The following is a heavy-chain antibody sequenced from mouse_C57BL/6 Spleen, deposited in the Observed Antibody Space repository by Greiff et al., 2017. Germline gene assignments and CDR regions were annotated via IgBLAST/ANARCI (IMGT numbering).Heavy chain of an antibody. CDR3: AEGRDGSSHY. J-gene: IGHJ2*01. CDR1: GYTFTSYW. V-gene: IGHV1-50*01. CDR2: IDPSDSYT. Sequence: QVQLQQPGAELVKPGASVKLSCKASGYTFTSYWMQWVKQRPGQGLEWIGEIDPSDSYTNYNQKFKGKATLTVDTSSSTAYMQLSSLTSEDSAVYYCAEGRDGSSHYWGQGTTLTVSS. D-gene: IGHD1-1*01.